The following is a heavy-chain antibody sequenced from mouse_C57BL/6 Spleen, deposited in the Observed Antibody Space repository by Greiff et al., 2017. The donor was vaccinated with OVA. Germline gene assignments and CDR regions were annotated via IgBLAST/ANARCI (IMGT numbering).Heavy chain of an antibody. Sequence: QVQLKESGPGLVQPSQSLSITCTVSGFSLTSYGVHWVRQPPGKGLEWLGVIWSGGSTDYNAAFISRLSISKDNSKSQVFFKMNSLQADDTAIYYCAKNWNDYDDYAMDYWGQGTSVTVSS. D-gene: IGHD2-4*01. CDR2: IWSGGST. CDR1: GFSLTSYG. J-gene: IGHJ4*01. CDR3: AKNWNDYDDYAMDY. V-gene: IGHV2-4*01.